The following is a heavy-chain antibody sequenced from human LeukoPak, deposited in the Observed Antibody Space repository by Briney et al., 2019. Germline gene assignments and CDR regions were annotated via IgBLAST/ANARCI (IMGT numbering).Heavy chain of an antibody. CDR2: IYTNGNT. D-gene: IGHD3/OR15-3a*01. V-gene: IGHV3-66*01. Sequence: GGSLRLSCAASGLTVTNDYWNWVRQPPGKGPEWISLIYTNGNTQYADSVKGRFTFSRDISKNTLYLQMNSLRVEDTAVYYCASGRHDFLHWGQGTLVTVSS. CDR1: GLTVTNDY. J-gene: IGHJ4*02. CDR3: ASGRHDFLH.